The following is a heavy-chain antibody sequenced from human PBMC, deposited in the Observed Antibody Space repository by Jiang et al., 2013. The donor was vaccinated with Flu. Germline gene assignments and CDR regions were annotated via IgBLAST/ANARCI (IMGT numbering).Heavy chain of an antibody. CDR3: AKGAKYSNYFDY. CDR2: ISGSGGST. Sequence: AISGSGGSTYYADSVKGRFTISRDNSKNTLYLQMNSLRAEDTAVYYCAKGAKYSNYFDYWGQGTLVTVSS. D-gene: IGHD4-11*01. V-gene: IGHV3-23*01. J-gene: IGHJ4*02.